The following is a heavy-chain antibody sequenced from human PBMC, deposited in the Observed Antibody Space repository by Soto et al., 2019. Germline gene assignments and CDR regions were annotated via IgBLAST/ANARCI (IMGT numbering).Heavy chain of an antibody. J-gene: IGHJ4*02. CDR1: GYTFTSYD. Sequence: GASVKGSCQASGYTFTSYDINWVRQATGQGLEWMGWMNPNSGNTGYAQKFQGRVTMTRNTSISTAYMELSSLRSEDTAVHYCARETYPGYFDFWCQGSLVTGSS. CDR3: ARETYPGYFDF. CDR2: MNPNSGNT. V-gene: IGHV1-8*01.